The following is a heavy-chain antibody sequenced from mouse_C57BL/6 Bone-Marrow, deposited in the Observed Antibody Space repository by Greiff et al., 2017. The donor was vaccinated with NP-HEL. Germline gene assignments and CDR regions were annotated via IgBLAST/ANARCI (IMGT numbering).Heavy chain of an antibody. CDR1: GYTFTSYG. CDR2: IYPRSGNT. V-gene: IGHV1-81*01. D-gene: IGHD1-1*01. CDR3: ARYYYGSSSWFAY. J-gene: IGHJ3*01. Sequence: VKLVESGAELARPGASVKLSCKASGYTFTSYGISWVKQRTGQGLEWIGEIYPRSGNTYYNEKFKGKATLTADKSSSTAYMELRSLTSEDSAVYFCARYYYGSSSWFAYWGQGTLVTVSA.